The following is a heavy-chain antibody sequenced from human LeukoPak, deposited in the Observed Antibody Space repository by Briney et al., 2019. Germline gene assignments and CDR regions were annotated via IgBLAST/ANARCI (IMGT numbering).Heavy chain of an antibody. CDR3: AKHTLSDIVVVSYGMDV. Sequence: SETLSLTCTVSGGSISSYYWSWIRQPPGKGLEWIGYIYYSGSTNYNPSLKSRVTISVDTSKNQFSLKLSSVTAADTAVYYCAKHTLSDIVVVSYGMDVWGQGTTVTVFS. D-gene: IGHD2-2*01. J-gene: IGHJ6*02. CDR2: IYYSGST. V-gene: IGHV4-59*01. CDR1: GGSISSYY.